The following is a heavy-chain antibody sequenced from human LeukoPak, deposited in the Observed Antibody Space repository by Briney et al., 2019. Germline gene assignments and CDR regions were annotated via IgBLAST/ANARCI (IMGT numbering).Heavy chain of an antibody. Sequence: PSETLSLTCAVYGGSFSGYYWSWLRQPPGKGLEWIGEINHSGSTNYNPSLKSRVTISVDTSKNQFSLKLSSVTAADTAVYYCARGDSSSSSGNWFDPWGQGTLVTVSS. CDR1: GGSFSGYY. V-gene: IGHV4-34*01. J-gene: IGHJ5*02. CDR3: ARGDSSSSSGNWFDP. CDR2: INHSGST. D-gene: IGHD6-6*01.